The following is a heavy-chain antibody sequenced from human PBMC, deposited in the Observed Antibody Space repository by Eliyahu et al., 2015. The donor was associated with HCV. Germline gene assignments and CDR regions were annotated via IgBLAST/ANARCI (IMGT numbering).Heavy chain of an antibody. CDR3: VKVSDVAIGY. V-gene: IGHV4-39*01. Sequence: QLQLQESGPGLVKPSETLSLTCTVSGXSISSSSYYWGWIRQPPGKGLEWIGSIYYSGSTYYNPSLKSRVTISVDTSKNQFSLKLSSVTAADTAVYYCVKVSDVAIGYWGQGTLVTVSS. D-gene: IGHD5-12*01. J-gene: IGHJ4*02. CDR1: GXSISSSSYY. CDR2: IYYSGST.